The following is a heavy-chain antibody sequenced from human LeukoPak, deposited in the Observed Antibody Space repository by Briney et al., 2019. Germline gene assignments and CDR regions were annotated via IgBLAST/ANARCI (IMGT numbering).Heavy chain of an antibody. CDR3: ARGGRDGYNT. CDR1: GVSFSRYY. Sequence: SETLSLTCAVYGVSFSRYYWSWIRQSPGKGLQWIGEINHSGSTNYNPSLKSRVTISVDTSKKQFSLKLSSVTAADTAVYYCARGGRDGYNTWGQGTLVTVSS. D-gene: IGHD5-24*01. J-gene: IGHJ5*02. CDR2: INHSGST. V-gene: IGHV4-34*01.